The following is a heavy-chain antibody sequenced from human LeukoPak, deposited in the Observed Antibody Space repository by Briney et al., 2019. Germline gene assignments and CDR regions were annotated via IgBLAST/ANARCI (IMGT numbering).Heavy chain of an antibody. CDR1: GFTFSSYW. Sequence: GGSLRLSCAASGFTFSSYWMSWVRQAPGKGLEWVANIKQDGSEKYYVDSVKGRFTISRDNAKNSLYLQMNSLRAEDTAVYYCARDVGCSSTSCYAIFDYWGQGTLVTVSS. CDR3: ARDVGCSSTSCYAIFDY. D-gene: IGHD2-2*01. CDR2: IKQDGSEK. J-gene: IGHJ4*02. V-gene: IGHV3-7*03.